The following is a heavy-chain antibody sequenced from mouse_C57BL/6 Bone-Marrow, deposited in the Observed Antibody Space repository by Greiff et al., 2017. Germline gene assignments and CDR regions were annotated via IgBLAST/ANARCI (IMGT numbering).Heavy chain of an antibody. Sequence: EVQLQQSGAELVRPGASVKLSCTASGFNIKDDYMHWVKQRPEQGLEWIGWIDPENGDTEYASKFQGKATITADTSSNTAYLQLSSLTSGDTAVYDFTTHYYGSSYGFAYGGQGTLVTVSA. CDR2: IDPENGDT. J-gene: IGHJ3*01. V-gene: IGHV14-4*01. CDR3: TTHYYGSSYGFAY. D-gene: IGHD1-1*01. CDR1: GFNIKDDY.